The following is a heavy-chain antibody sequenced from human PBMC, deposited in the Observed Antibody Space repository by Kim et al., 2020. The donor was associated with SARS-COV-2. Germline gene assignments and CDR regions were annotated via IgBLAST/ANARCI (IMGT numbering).Heavy chain of an antibody. D-gene: IGHD3-16*01. CDR1: GFNFHDYT. CDR3: VKDRVGREIWGFGMDV. CDR2: ISWDGGRT. J-gene: IGHJ6*02. V-gene: IGHV3-43*01. Sequence: GGSLRLSCAASGFNFHDYTFHWIRQVPGKGLEWVSLISWDGGRTYYADSVKGRFTVSRDNSRNSLYLQMNSLRSADSALYYCVKDRVGREIWGFGMDVWGQGTTVTVFS.